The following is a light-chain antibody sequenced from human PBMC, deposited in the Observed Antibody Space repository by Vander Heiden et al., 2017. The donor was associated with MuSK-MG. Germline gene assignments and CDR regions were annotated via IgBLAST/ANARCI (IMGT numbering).Light chain of an antibody. CDR1: ETISSY. J-gene: IGKJ2*01. CDR2: AAS. Sequence: IQMTQSPSPLSASVGDRVTLTCRASETISSYLNWYQQKPGKAPKLLIYAASTLQSGVPSRFSGSGSGTDFTLTISSLQPEDFATYFCQQSDTTPFTLGQGTKLEIK. CDR3: QQSDTTPFT. V-gene: IGKV1-39*01.